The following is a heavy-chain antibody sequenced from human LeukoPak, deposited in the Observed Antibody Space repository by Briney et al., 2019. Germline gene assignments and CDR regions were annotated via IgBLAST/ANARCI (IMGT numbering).Heavy chain of an antibody. CDR1: GFTFSNYW. CDR2: INPDGTQK. CDR3: ARAGGTYYGIAFDI. V-gene: IGHV3-7*01. Sequence: PGGSLRLSCAASGFTFSNYWMSWVRQSPGKGLEWVADINPDGTQKYSVDSLKGRFTISRDNAKNSLYLQMNSLRAEDTAVYYCARAGGTYYGIAFDIWGQGTMVTVSS. J-gene: IGHJ3*02. D-gene: IGHD1-26*01.